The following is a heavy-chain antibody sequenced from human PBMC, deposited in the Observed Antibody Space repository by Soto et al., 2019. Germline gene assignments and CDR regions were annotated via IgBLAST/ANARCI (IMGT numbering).Heavy chain of an antibody. J-gene: IGHJ4*02. V-gene: IGHV4-31*03. CDR1: GGSISSGGYY. CDR2: IYYSGST. Sequence: SETLSLTCTVSGGSISSGGYYWSWIRQHPGKGLEWIGYIYYSGSTYYNPSLKSRVTISVDTSKNQFSLKLSSVTAADTAVYYCARANPAIAARRFDYWGQGTLVTVSS. CDR3: ARANPAIAARRFDY. D-gene: IGHD6-6*01.